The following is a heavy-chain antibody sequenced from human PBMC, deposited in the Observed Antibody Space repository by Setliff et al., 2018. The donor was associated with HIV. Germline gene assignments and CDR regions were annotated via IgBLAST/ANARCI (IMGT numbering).Heavy chain of an antibody. CDR2: IYYTGST. Sequence: SETLSPTCTVSDGSITTDNYFWGWIRQPPGKGLEWIGSIYYTGSTYYNPSLKSRVTISVDTSKNQFSLKLSSVTAADTAVYYCAGTRYHDYGDYFWGQGTLVTVSS. D-gene: IGHD4-17*01. CDR3: AGTRYHDYGDYF. CDR1: DGSITTDNYF. V-gene: IGHV4-39*01. J-gene: IGHJ4*02.